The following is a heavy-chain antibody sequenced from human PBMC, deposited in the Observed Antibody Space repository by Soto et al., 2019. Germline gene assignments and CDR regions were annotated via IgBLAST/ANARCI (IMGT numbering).Heavy chain of an antibody. D-gene: IGHD3-10*01. Sequence: PSETLSLTCTVSGGSISSGGYYWSWIRQHPGKGLEWIGYIYYSGSTYYNPPLKSRVTISVDTSKNQFSLKLSSVTAADTAVYYCARDGEGDGKPGGMDVWGQGTTVTVSS. J-gene: IGHJ6*02. CDR1: GGSISSGGYY. V-gene: IGHV4-31*03. CDR2: IYYSGST. CDR3: ARDGEGDGKPGGMDV.